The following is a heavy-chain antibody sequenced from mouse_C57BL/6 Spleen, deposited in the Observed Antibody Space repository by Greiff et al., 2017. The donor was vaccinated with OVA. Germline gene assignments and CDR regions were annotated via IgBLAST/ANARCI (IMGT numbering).Heavy chain of an antibody. V-gene: IGHV2-9-1*01. D-gene: IGHD1-1*01. CDR1: GFSFTSYA. Sequence: VKVVESGPGLVAPSQSLSLTCTVSGFSFTSYAISWVRQPPGKGLEWLGEIWTGGGTNYYLAPKYRLSISKDNAKSQGCIKMNSLQTDDRARYYGAREDYYGSSYWYFDVWGTGTTVTVSS. J-gene: IGHJ1*03. CDR2: IWTGGGT. CDR3: AREDYYGSSYWYFDV.